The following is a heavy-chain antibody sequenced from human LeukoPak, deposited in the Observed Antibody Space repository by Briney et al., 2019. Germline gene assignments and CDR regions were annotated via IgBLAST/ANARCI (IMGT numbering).Heavy chain of an antibody. D-gene: IGHD1-26*01. J-gene: IGHJ4*02. CDR1: GFTFSRYA. CDR2: ISYGGSDE. CDR3: ARGVDESPPLTRPGGD. Sequence: GRSLRLSCAASGFTFSRYAMHWVRQAPGKGLEWVAVISYGGSDEFYADSVRGRFTISRDNSANTVYLQMNSLKPEDTAVYSCARGVDESPPLTRPGGDWGQGTLVTVSS. V-gene: IGHV3-30*16.